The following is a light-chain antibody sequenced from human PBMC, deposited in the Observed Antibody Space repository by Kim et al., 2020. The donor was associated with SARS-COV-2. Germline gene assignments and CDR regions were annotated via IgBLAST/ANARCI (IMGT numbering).Light chain of an antibody. V-gene: IGKV3-15*01. Sequence: EIVMTQSPATLSVSPGEGVTLSCRASQSVTNRLAWYQQKPGQAPRLLIYDASTRATGIPARFSGSGSGTEFTLTISSLQSEDFAVYYCEQYNIRPPWTFGQGTKVDIK. CDR1: QSVTNR. CDR3: EQYNIRPPWT. J-gene: IGKJ1*01. CDR2: DAS.